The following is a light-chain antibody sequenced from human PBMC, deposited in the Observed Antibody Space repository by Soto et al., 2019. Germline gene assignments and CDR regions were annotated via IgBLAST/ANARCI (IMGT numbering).Light chain of an antibody. V-gene: IGKV1-5*01. Sequence: DIQMTQSPSTLSASVGDRVTITCRASQNINIWLAWYQQKPGKAPKLLIYNAAYLKSEVPSRFSGSGSGTEFTLTISSLQPDDLAMYYCQQYNGDSRGFGQGTKVERK. CDR2: NAA. J-gene: IGKJ1*01. CDR3: QQYNGDSRG. CDR1: QNINIW.